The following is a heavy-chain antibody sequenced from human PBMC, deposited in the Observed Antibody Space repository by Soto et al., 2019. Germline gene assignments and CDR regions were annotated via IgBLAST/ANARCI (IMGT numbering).Heavy chain of an antibody. CDR1: GYSISSGYY. D-gene: IGHD6-19*01. Sequence: SETLSLTCAVSGYSISSGYYGGWIRQPPGRGLEWIGSIYHSGNTYYNPSLKSRVTISVDTSKNHFSLKLSSVTAADTAVYYCARARIVVAGTIVDYWGQGTLVTVSS. CDR3: ARARIVVAGTIVDY. J-gene: IGHJ4*02. CDR2: IYHSGNT. V-gene: IGHV4-38-2*01.